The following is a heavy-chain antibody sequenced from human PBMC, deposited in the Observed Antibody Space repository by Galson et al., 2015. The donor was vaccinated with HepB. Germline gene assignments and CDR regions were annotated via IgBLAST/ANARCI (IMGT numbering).Heavy chain of an antibody. CDR1: GGTFSSYA. J-gene: IGHJ5*02. Sequence: SVKVSCKASGGTFSSYAISWVRQAPGQRLEWMGGIIPIFGTANYAQKFQGRVTITADESTSTAYMELSSLRSEDTAVYYCARAPQYCSSTSCPDNWFDPWGQGTLVTVSS. V-gene: IGHV1-69*13. D-gene: IGHD2-2*01. CDR2: IIPIFGTA. CDR3: ARAPQYCSSTSCPDNWFDP.